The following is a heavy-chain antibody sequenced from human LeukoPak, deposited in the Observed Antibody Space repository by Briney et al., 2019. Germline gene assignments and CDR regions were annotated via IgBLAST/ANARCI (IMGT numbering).Heavy chain of an antibody. J-gene: IGHJ5*02. D-gene: IGHD6-19*01. CDR3: AKVAPLIYSSSGWFDP. V-gene: IGHV3-23*01. CDR2: ISDSGDST. CDR1: GFTFSSYA. Sequence: PGGSLRLSCAVSGFTFSSYAINWVRQAPGKGLEWASAISDSGDSTYYADSVKGRFTISRDNSKNTLYLQMNSLRAEDTAVYYCAKVAPLIYSSSGWFDPWGQGTLVTVSS.